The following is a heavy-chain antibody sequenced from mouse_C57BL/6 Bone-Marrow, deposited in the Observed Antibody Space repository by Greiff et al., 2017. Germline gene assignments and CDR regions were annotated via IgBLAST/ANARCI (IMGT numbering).Heavy chain of an antibody. Sequence: EVQVVESGGGLVKPGGSLKLSCAASGFTFSSYAMSWVRQPPEKRLEWVATISDGGSYTYYPDNVKGRFTISRDKAKNNLYLQMSHLKSKDTAVYYWARLRIDYWGQGTTLTVSS. J-gene: IGHJ2*01. CDR3: ARLRIDY. D-gene: IGHD1-1*01. CDR2: ISDGGSYT. V-gene: IGHV5-4*01. CDR1: GFTFSSYA.